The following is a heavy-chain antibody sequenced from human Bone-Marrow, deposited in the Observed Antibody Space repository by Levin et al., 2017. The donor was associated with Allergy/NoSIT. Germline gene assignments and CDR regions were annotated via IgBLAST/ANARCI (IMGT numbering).Heavy chain of an antibody. V-gene: IGHV3-23*01. CDR3: AKDRACSSASCRNNWFDP. J-gene: IGHJ5*02. CDR1: GFTFSNYA. CDR2: ISTSGGST. Sequence: LGESLKISCAASGFTFSNYAMTWVRQAPGKGLEWVSLISTSGGSTYYADSVKGRFTISRDNSKNTLYLQMNSLRAEDTALYYCAKDRACSSASCRNNWFDPWGQGTLVTVSS. D-gene: IGHD2-2*01.